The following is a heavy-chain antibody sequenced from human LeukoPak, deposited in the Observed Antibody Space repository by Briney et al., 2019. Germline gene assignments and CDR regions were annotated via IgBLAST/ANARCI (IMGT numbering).Heavy chain of an antibody. D-gene: IGHD4-17*01. Sequence: SETLSLTCTVSGGYIGSYYWSWIRQPAVKGLEWIGRIYTSENTDYNPSLKSRVTMSVDMSTSQFSLRLTSVTAADTAVYYCAREGDYGDYSKSFYYMDVWGKGTTVTVSS. CDR2: IYTSENT. CDR3: AREGDYGDYSKSFYYMDV. CDR1: GGYIGSYY. J-gene: IGHJ6*03. V-gene: IGHV4-4*07.